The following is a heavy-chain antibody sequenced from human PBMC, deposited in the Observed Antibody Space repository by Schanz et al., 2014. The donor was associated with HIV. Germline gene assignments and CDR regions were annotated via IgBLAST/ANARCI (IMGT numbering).Heavy chain of an antibody. CDR3: ANEEVPNDY. J-gene: IGHJ4*02. CDR2: ISGSGGST. V-gene: IGHV3-23*01. CDR1: GFTFSSYA. Sequence: EVQLLESGGGLIQPGGSLRLSCAVSGFTFSSYAMSWVRQAPGKGLEWVSGISGSGGSTYYADSVKGRFTISRDNSKNTVYLQMNTLRAEDTAVYYCANEEVPNDYWGQGTLVTVSS.